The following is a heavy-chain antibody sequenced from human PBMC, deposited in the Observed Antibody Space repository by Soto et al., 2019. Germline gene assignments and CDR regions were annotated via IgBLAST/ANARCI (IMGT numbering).Heavy chain of an antibody. CDR1: GYTFIHYY. D-gene: IGHD2-21*01. J-gene: IGHJ4*02. CDR3: ARSLLQGDF. Sequence: QVQLVQSGAEVKKPGASVKVSCKASGYTFIHYYIHWVRQAPGQRLEWMAIINPNGGSTNYAQKFRGRVTVTSDTSTTTVSMELNSLGSDDTAVYFCARSLLQGDFWGQGTLVTVSS. V-gene: IGHV1-46*01. CDR2: INPNGGST.